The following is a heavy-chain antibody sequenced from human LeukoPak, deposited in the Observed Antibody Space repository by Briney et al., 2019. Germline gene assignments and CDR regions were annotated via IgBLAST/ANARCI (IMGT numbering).Heavy chain of an antibody. D-gene: IGHD4-17*01. CDR1: GGTFSSYA. J-gene: IGHJ4*02. V-gene: IGHV1-69*05. CDR3: SGCRKSAVTPRPFDY. Sequence: SVKLSCKASGGTFSSYAISWVRQAPGQGLEWMGRIIPIFGTANYAQKFKGRVTITTDESTSTAYMELSSLSAEDAAVDYYSGCRKSAVTPRPFDYWGQGTLVTVSS. CDR2: IIPIFGTA.